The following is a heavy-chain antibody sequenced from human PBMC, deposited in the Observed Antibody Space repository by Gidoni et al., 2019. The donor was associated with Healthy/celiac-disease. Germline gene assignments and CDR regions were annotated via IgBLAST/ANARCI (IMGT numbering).Heavy chain of an antibody. CDR1: GYTFTGYY. CDR2: SNPNSGGT. CDR3: ARDNGEKSDY. V-gene: IGHV1-2*06. D-gene: IGHD3-10*01. Sequence: QVQLVQSGAEVKKPGASVNVSCTASGYTFTGYYMHWGRQAPGQGLEWMGRSNPNSGGTNYAQKFQRRVTMTRDTSISTAYMELSRLRSDDTAVYYCARDNGEKSDYWGQGTLVTVSS. J-gene: IGHJ4*02.